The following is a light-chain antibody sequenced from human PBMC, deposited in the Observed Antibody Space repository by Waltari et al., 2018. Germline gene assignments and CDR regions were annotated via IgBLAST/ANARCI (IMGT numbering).Light chain of an antibody. CDR2: GNT. V-gene: IGLV1-40*01. CDR1: SSNIGAGHD. Sequence: QSVLTQPPSMSGAPGPRVTISCTGSSSNIGAGHDVHWYQQLPGAAPKLLLYGNTYRPSGVPDRFSGSKSGTSASLAITGLQAEDEADYYCQSYDSSPSGVVFGGGTKLTVL. CDR3: QSYDSSPSGVV. J-gene: IGLJ2*01.